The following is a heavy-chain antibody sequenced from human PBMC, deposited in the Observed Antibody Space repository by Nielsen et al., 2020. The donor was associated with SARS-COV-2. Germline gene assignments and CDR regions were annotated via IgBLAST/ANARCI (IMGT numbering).Heavy chain of an antibody. Sequence: SETLSLSCTVSGGSISSGDYYWSWIRQPPGKGLEWIGEINHSGSTNYNPSLKSRVTISVDTSKNQFSLKLSSVTAADTAVYYCARRSFSVSIDYWGQGTLVTVSS. CDR3: ARRSFSVSIDY. CDR2: INHSGST. J-gene: IGHJ4*02. V-gene: IGHV4-39*07. D-gene: IGHD5/OR15-5a*01. CDR1: GGSISSGDYY.